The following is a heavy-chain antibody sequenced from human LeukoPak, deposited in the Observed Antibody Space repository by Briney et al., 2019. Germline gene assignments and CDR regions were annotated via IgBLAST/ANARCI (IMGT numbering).Heavy chain of an antibody. J-gene: IGHJ4*02. V-gene: IGHV3-23*01. D-gene: IGHD3-22*01. Sequence: GGSLRLSCAASGFTFSSYGMSWVRQAPGKGLEWVSAISASGGTTYYADSVKGRFTISRDNSKNTLYLQMNSLRAEDTAVYYCARDFTPIEDSGGYYNSGGFYWGQGTLVTVSS. CDR3: ARDFTPIEDSGGYYNSGGFY. CDR1: GFTFSSYG. CDR2: ISASGGTT.